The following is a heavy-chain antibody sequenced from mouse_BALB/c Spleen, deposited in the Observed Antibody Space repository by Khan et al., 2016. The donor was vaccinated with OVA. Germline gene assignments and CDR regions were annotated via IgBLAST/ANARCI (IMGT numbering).Heavy chain of an antibody. CDR3: ARSVTITTVVATDFDY. J-gene: IGHJ2*01. CDR2: ISYSGRT. V-gene: IGHV3-2*02. Sequence: EVQLQESGPGLVNPSQSLSLTCTVTGYSITSDYAWNWIRQFPGNKLEWMGYISYSGRTSYNPSLKSRISITRDTSTNQVFLQLNSVTTADTATYFCARSVTITTVVATDFDYWGQGTTLTVSS. CDR1: GYSITSDYA. D-gene: IGHD1-1*01.